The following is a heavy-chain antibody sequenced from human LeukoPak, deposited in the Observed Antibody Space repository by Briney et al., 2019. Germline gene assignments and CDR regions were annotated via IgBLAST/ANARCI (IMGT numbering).Heavy chain of an antibody. Sequence: GGSLRLSCTASGFTFSDYYKSWIRQAPGKGLEGVSYISCSGSTIYYADSVKGRFAISRDNAKNSLYLQMNSLRAEDTAVYYCAKDGDHHGNTLVRLDYYYYMDVWGKGTTVTISS. V-gene: IGHV3-11*01. CDR3: AKDGDHHGNTLVRLDYYYYMDV. CDR2: ISCSGSTI. CDR1: GFTFSDYY. J-gene: IGHJ6*03. D-gene: IGHD3-10*01.